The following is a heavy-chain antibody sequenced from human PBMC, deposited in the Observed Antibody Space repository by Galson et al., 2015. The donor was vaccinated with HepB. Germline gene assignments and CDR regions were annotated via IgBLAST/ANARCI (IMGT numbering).Heavy chain of an antibody. J-gene: IGHJ5*02. Sequence: GRAYYGDSLKGRFTISRDNSKNTLYLEMNSLRAEDTAVYYCAKDPLSPAPFDPWGLGTLVTVSS. CDR3: AKDPLSPAPFDP. CDR2: GRA. D-gene: IGHD3-10*01. V-gene: IGHV3-23*01.